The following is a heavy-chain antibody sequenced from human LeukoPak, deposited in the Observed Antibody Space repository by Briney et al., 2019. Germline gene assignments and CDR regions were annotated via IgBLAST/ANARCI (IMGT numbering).Heavy chain of an antibody. CDR2: IYYPEST. CDR1: GGSIGSSGFY. CDR3: ARDGGLRDLQH. J-gene: IGHJ1*01. Sequence: PSETLSLTCKVSGGSIGSSGFYWGWIRQPPGKGLEWIGSIYYPESTHYNPSLESRVTISVDTSKYQVSLTLSSVTAADTAVYYCARDGGLRDLQHWGQGTLVIVSS. V-gene: IGHV4-39*07. D-gene: IGHD5-12*01.